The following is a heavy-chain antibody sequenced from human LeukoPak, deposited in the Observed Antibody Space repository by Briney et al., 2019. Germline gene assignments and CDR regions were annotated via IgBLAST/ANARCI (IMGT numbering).Heavy chain of an antibody. Sequence: GASVKVSCKASGYTFTNYFLHWVRQAPGQGLEWMGIINPSGGSTSYAQKFQGRVTMTRDTSTSTVYMELSSLRSEDTAMYYCARDLKSSASLGDWGQGALVTVSS. J-gene: IGHJ4*02. CDR2: INPSGGST. V-gene: IGHV1-46*01. D-gene: IGHD3-16*01. CDR1: GYTFTNYF. CDR3: ARDLKSSASLGD.